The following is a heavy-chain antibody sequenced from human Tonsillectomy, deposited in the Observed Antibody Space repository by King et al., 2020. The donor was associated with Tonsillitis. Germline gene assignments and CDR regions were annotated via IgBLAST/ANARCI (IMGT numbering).Heavy chain of an antibody. CDR3: ARDQGRVRWFGELGAFDI. J-gene: IGHJ3*02. CDR2: IFHSGST. CDR1: GGSISNYY. Sequence: VQLQESGPGLVRPSETLSLTCNVSGGSISNYYWSWIRQPPGKGLEWIGYIFHSGSTDYNPSLKSRVTISIDTSKNQFSLKLNSVTSADTAVYYWARDQGRVRWFGELGAFDIWGQGTMVTVAS. V-gene: IGHV4-59*01. D-gene: IGHD3-10*01.